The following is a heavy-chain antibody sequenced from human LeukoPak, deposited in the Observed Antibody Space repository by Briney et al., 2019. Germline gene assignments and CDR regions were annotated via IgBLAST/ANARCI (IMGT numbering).Heavy chain of an antibody. D-gene: IGHD6-19*01. CDR2: ISNDGSNK. V-gene: IGHV3-30*18. CDR3: AKAPLTVSGWWYYFDL. J-gene: IGHJ4*02. Sequence: PGGSLRLSCAASGFTFKNYGMHWVGQAPGKGLEWVTVISNDGSNKYYADSVRGRFTISRDNSRNTLYLQMNSLRDEDTAVYYCAKAPLTVSGWWYYFDLWGQGILVTVSS. CDR1: GFTFKNYG.